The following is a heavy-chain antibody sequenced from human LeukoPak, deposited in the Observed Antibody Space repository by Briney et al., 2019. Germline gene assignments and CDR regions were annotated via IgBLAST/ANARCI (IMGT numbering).Heavy chain of an antibody. Sequence: GGSLRLSCAASGFTFSSYGMHWVRQAPGKGLEWVAVIWYDGSNKYYADSVKGRFTISRDNAKNSLYLQMNSLRAEDTAVYYCARDHGSSPDPDFQHWGQGTLVTVSS. CDR3: ARDHGSSPDPDFQH. CDR2: IWYDGSNK. CDR1: GFTFSSYG. D-gene: IGHD6-6*01. V-gene: IGHV3-33*01. J-gene: IGHJ1*01.